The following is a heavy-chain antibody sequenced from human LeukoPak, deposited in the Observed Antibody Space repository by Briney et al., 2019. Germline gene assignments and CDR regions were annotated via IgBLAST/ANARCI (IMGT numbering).Heavy chain of an antibody. CDR1: GYTFTNHA. J-gene: IGHJ4*02. V-gene: IGHV1-18*01. D-gene: IGHD4-17*01. CDR2: ISGYNGNT. Sequence: ASVKVSCKASGYTFTNHAISWVRQAPGQGLEWVARISGYNGNTDYAQKVKDRLTVTADTSTAYLEMRGLTSDDTAVYYCARDHGDFVGVRVGFDSWGQGTLVTVSS. CDR3: ARDHGDFVGVRVGFDS.